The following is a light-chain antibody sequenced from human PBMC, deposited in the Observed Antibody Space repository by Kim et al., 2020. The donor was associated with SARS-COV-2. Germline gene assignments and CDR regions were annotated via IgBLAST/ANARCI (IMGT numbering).Light chain of an antibody. CDR2: AAS. CDR1: QGISNY. CDR3: QKYNSAPWT. Sequence: DIQMTQSPSSLSASVGDRATITCRASQGISNYLVWYQQKPGKLPNLLIYAASTLQSGVPSRFSGSGSGTDFTLTISSLQPEDVATYYCQKYNSAPWTFGQRTKVDIK. J-gene: IGKJ1*01. V-gene: IGKV1-27*01.